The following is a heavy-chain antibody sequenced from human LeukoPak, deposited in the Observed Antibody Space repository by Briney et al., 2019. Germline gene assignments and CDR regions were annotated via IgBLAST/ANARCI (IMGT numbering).Heavy chain of an antibody. J-gene: IGHJ4*02. Sequence: GGSLRLSCAASGFTFSSYGMHWVRQAPGKGLEWVAVISYDGSNKYYADSVKGRFTISRDNSKNTLYLQMNSLRAEDTAVYYCAKDFDYWGQGTLVTVSS. V-gene: IGHV3-30*18. CDR2: ISYDGSNK. CDR3: AKDFDY. CDR1: GFTFSSYG.